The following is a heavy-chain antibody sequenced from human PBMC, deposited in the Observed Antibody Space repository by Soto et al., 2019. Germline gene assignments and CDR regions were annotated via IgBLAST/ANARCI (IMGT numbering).Heavy chain of an antibody. D-gene: IGHD3-9*01. Sequence: GESLKISCKGSGDSFTSYWIGWVRQMPGKGLEWMGIIYPGDSDTRYSPSFQGQVTISADKSISTAYLQWSSLKASDTAMYYCARGSCYDILTGYPCVFDYWGQGTLVTVSS. J-gene: IGHJ4*02. CDR1: GDSFTSYW. CDR3: ARGSCYDILTGYPCVFDY. V-gene: IGHV5-51*01. CDR2: IYPGDSDT.